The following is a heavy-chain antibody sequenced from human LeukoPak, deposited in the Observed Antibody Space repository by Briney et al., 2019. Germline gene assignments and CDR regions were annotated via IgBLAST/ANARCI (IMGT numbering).Heavy chain of an antibody. D-gene: IGHD6-13*01. CDR3: TRSSSSWYSYGMDV. J-gene: IGHJ6*02. CDR2: ISSSGSTI. CDR1: GFTFSDYY. Sequence: GGSLRLSCAASGFTFSDYYMSWIRQAPGKGLEWVSYISSSGSTIYYADSVKGRFTISRDNAKNSLYLQMNSLRAEDTAVYYCTRSSSSWYSYGMDVWGQETTVTVSS. V-gene: IGHV3-11*01.